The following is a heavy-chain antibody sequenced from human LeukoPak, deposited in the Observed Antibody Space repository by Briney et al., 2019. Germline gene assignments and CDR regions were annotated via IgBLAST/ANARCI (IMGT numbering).Heavy chain of an antibody. V-gene: IGHV4-59*01. J-gene: IGHJ4*02. CDR2: IYYSGST. CDR3: ARDSKGGENFDY. D-gene: IGHD3-10*01. Sequence: PSETLSLTCTVSGGSISSYYWSWIRQPPGKGLEWIGYIYYSGSTNYNPSLKSRVTISVDTSENQFSLKLSSVTAADTAVYYCARDSKGGENFDYWGQGTLVTVSS. CDR1: GGSISSYY.